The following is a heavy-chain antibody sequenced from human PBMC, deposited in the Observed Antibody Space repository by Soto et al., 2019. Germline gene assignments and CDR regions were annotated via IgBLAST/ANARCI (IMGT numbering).Heavy chain of an antibody. J-gene: IGHJ4*02. D-gene: IGHD6-19*01. CDR1: GDSFTGFW. V-gene: IGHV5-51*01. CDR3: ATKTPSDSRVWYD. CDR2: IYPRDSDV. Sequence: PGESLKISCKVFGDSFTGFWVGWVRQVPGKGLEWVASIYPRDSDVRYNPSFQGQVAISADRSTTTAYLQWSSLKASDTAIYYCATKTPSDSRVWYDWGQGTLVTVSS.